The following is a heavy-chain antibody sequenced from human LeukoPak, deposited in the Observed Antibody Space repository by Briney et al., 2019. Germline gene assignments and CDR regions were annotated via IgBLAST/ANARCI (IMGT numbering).Heavy chain of an antibody. CDR3: AKGIAAVEGFDY. CDR2: ISGSGGSA. Sequence: GSLRLSCAASGFTFSSYAMSWVRQAPGKGLEWVSGISGSGGSANYADSVKGRFTISRDNSKNTLYLQMNSLRAEDTAEYYCAKGIAAVEGFDYWGQGTLVSVSS. V-gene: IGHV3-23*01. J-gene: IGHJ4*02. CDR1: GFTFSSYA. D-gene: IGHD6-13*01.